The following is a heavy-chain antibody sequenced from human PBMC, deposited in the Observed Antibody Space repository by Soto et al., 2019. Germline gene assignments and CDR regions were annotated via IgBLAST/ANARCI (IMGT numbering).Heavy chain of an antibody. CDR1: GGTFSSYA. CDR2: INAGNGNT. D-gene: IGHD3-3*01. Sequence: ASVKVSCKASGGTFSSYAISWVRQAPGQRLEWMGWINAGNGNTKYSQKFQGRVTITRDTSASTAYMELSSLRSEDTAVYYCARDLLGPKYYDFWSGYYTGSGFDYWGQGTLVTVSS. CDR3: ARDLLGPKYYDFWSGYYTGSGFDY. J-gene: IGHJ4*02. V-gene: IGHV1-3*01.